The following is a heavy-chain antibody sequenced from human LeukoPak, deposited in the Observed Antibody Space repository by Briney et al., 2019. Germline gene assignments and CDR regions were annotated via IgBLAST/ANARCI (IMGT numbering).Heavy chain of an antibody. D-gene: IGHD3-10*01. V-gene: IGHV3-23*01. CDR2: ISGSGGST. J-gene: IGHJ3*02. CDR3: AKDRTYYYGSGSYITNAAFDI. CDR1: GFTFSSYA. Sequence: PGGSLRLSCAASGFTFSSYAMSWVRQAPGKGLEWVSAISGSGGSTYYADSVKGRFTISRDNSKNTLYLQMNNLRAEDTAVYYCAKDRTYYYGSGSYITNAAFDIWGQGTMVTVSS.